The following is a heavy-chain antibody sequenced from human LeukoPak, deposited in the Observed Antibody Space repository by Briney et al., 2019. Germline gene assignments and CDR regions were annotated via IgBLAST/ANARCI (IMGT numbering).Heavy chain of an antibody. D-gene: IGHD1-26*01. V-gene: IGHV4-4*02. J-gene: IGHJ4*02. CDR3: ARHWDFGHSLGY. CDR1: GDSISSGHW. CDR2: IHDSGTT. Sequence: SGTLSLTCTVSGDSISSGHWWSWVRQPPAKGLEWIGEIHDSGTTNYNPSLKSRVTISVDKSKNQFSLKLSSVTAADTAVYYCARHWDFGHSLGYWGQGTLVTVSS.